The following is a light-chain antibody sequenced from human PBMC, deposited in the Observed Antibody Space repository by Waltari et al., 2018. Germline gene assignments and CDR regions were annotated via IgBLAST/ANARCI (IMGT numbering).Light chain of an antibody. CDR2: KIN. Sequence: QTVVTQEPSLSVSHGGTVTLTCALSSGSVSTNSYASLYQQTPGQAPRPVVYKINIRSSWVPVRFSGSMLGNKAAHTIAGAQAEDESDYYCVLYLGSGIWVVGGGTKLTVL. V-gene: IGLV8-61*01. CDR3: VLYLGSGIWV. J-gene: IGLJ3*02. CDR1: SGSVSTNSY.